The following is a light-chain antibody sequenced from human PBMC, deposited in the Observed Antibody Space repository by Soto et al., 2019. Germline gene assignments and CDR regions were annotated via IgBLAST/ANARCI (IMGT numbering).Light chain of an antibody. V-gene: IGLV2-23*01. CDR2: EGD. CDR3: CSFARSTTFYV. J-gene: IGLJ1*01. CDR1: SSDVGSSNL. Sequence: QSALTQPASVSGSPGQSITISCSGTSSDVGSSNLVSWYQQHPGKAPKLIIFEGDRRPSGVSGRFSGSKSGNTASLTISGLQAEDEADHYCCSFARSTTFYVFGTGTKLTVL.